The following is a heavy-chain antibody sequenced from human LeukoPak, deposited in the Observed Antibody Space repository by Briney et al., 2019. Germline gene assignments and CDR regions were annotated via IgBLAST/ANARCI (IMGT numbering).Heavy chain of an antibody. CDR1: GYSFTNYW. D-gene: IGHD6-19*01. Sequence: GESLKISCEASGYSFTNYWIGWVRQMPGKGLEWMGVIYPGDSDSRYSPSFEGQVTISADKSINTAYLQWGSLKASDTAMYYCGRHTAMAVVGHDGFVRWGQGTMLTVAP. CDR3: GRHTAMAVVGHDGFVR. CDR2: IYPGDSDS. V-gene: IGHV5-51*01. J-gene: IGHJ3*02.